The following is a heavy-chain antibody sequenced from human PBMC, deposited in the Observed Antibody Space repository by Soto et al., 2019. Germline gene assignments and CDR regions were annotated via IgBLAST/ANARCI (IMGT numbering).Heavy chain of an antibody. V-gene: IGHV1-18*01. CDR2: ISAYNGNT. D-gene: IGHD2-15*01. J-gene: IGHJ3*02. CDR1: GDAFACYG. Sequence: ASVEVSSKASGDAFACYGMSSVQPAPGQGLEWMGWISAYNGNTNYAQKLQGRVTMTTDTSTSTAYMELRSLRSDDTAVYYCARDRVVVVAATFAFDIWGQGTMVTVSS. CDR3: ARDRVVVVAATFAFDI.